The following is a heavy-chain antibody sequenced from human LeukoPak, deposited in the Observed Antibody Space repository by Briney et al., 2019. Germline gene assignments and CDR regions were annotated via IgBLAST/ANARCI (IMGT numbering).Heavy chain of an antibody. D-gene: IGHD6-13*01. V-gene: IGHV3-53*01. CDR3: ARAAIAAARIYYYMDV. J-gene: IGHJ6*03. CDR2: IYSDNT. Sequence: GGSLRLSCTVSGFTVSSNSMSWVRQAPGKGLEWVSFIYSDNTHYSDSVKGRFTISRDNSKNTLYLQMNSLRAEDTAVYYCARAAIAAARIYYYMDVWGKGTTVTVSS. CDR1: GFTVSSNS.